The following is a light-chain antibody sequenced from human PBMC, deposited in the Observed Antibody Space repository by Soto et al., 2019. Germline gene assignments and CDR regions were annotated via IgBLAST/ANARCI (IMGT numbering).Light chain of an antibody. CDR3: QQYGSSPGT. CDR1: QSVSSSY. V-gene: IGKV3-20*01. J-gene: IGKJ1*01. Sequence: EIVLTQSPGTLSLSPGERATLSCRASQSVSSSYLAWYQQKPGQAPRLLIYDASSRATGFPDRFSGSGSGTEFTLTISRLEPEDFAVYYCQQYGSSPGTFGQGTKVDIK. CDR2: DAS.